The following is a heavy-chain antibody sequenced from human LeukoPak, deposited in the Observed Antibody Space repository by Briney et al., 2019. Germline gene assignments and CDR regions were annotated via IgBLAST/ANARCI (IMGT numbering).Heavy chain of an antibody. CDR2: INHSGST. V-gene: IGHV4-34*01. CDR1: GGSFSGYY. CDR3: ARGHDSSGWYDDY. D-gene: IGHD6-19*01. Sequence: PSETLSLTCAVYGGSFSGYYWSWIRQPPGKGLEWIGEINHSGSTNYNPSLKSRVTISVDTSKNQFSLKLSSVTAADTAVYYCARGHDSSGWYDDYWGQGTLVTVSS. J-gene: IGHJ4*02.